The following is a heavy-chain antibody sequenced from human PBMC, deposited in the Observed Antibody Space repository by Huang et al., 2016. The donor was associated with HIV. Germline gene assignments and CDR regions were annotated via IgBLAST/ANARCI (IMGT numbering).Heavy chain of an antibody. CDR2: ITHDGGDS. J-gene: IGHJ4*02. V-gene: IGHV3-30*18. CDR3: AKDPATYPVASGPH. D-gene: IGHD2-15*01. Sequence: QVALVESGGGVVQPGRSLRLSCAASGFSFSDYGMHWVRQAPGKGLEWVAVITHDGGDSRFADSVKGRFSGSRDNTKNLLYLQMNSLRIEDTAVYYCAKDPATYPVASGPHWGQGTLVTVSS. CDR1: GFSFSDYG.